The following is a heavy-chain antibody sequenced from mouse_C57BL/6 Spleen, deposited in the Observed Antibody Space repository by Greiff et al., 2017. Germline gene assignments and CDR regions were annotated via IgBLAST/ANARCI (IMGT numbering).Heavy chain of an antibody. D-gene: IGHD1-1*01. CDR2: IDPDSGNT. CDR1: GFNFKNTY. CDR3: AFITAWAY. Sequence: EVQLQQSVAELVRPGASVKLSCTASGFNFKNTYMHWVKQRPEQGLEWIGRIDPDSGNTKYAPKFKGKATITADNSSNTAYLQLSSLTSEDTAIYYCAFITAWAYWGQGTLVTVSA. V-gene: IGHV14-3*01. J-gene: IGHJ3*01.